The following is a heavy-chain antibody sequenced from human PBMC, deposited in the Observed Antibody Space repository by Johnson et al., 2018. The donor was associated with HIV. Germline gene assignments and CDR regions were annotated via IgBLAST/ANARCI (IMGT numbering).Heavy chain of an antibody. Sequence: VQLVESGGGVVQPGRSLRLSCAASGFTFSSYAMHWVRQAPGKGLEWVAVISYDGSNKYYADSVKGRFTLSRDNSKNTLYLQMNSLRAEDTAVYYCARDRKPQVAARLNAFDIWGQGTMVTVSS. D-gene: IGHD6-6*01. CDR3: ARDRKPQVAARLNAFDI. J-gene: IGHJ3*02. V-gene: IGHV3-30-3*01. CDR2: ISYDGSNK. CDR1: GFTFSSYA.